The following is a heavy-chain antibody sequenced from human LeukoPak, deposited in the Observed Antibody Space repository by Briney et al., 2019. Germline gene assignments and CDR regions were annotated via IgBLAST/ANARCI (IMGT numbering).Heavy chain of an antibody. CDR1: GGSISSYY. CDR2: IYYSGST. V-gene: IGHV4-59*01. D-gene: IGHD3-9*01. CDR3: ARVRKGYFDWLLFDY. Sequence: SETLSLTCTVSGGSISSYYWSWIRQPPGKGLEWIGYIYYSGSTNYNPSLKSRVTISVDTSKDQFSLKLSSVTAADTAVYYCARVRKGYFDWLLFDYWGQGTLVTVSS. J-gene: IGHJ4*02.